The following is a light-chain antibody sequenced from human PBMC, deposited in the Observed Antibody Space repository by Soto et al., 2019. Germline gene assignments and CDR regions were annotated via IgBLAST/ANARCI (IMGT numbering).Light chain of an antibody. CDR2: EVD. CDR1: SSDVGGYNY. CDR3: SSYTSSSTSFV. J-gene: IGLJ1*01. V-gene: IGLV2-14*01. Sequence: QSALTQPASVSGSPGQSITISCTGTSSDVGGYNYVSWYLHHPGQAPKLMIYEVDTRPSGVSDRFSGSKSGNTASLTISGLQAEGEADYYCSSYTSSSTSFVFGSGTKVTVL.